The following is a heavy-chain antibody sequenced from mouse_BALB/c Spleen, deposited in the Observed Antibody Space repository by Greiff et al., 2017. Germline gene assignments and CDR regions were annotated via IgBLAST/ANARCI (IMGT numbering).Heavy chain of an antibody. Sequence: VQLQQSGAELAKPGASVKMSCKASGYTFTSYWMHWVKQRPGQGLEWIGYINPSTGYTEYNQKFKDKATLTADKSSSTAYMQLSSLTSEDSAVYYCARGGGNSYYFDYWGQGTTLTVSS. CDR3: ARGGGNSYYFDY. J-gene: IGHJ2*01. CDR2: INPSTGYT. V-gene: IGHV1-7*01. D-gene: IGHD2-1*01. CDR1: GYTFTSYW.